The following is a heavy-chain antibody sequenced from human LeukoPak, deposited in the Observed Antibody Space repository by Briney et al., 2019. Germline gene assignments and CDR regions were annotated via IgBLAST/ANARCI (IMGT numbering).Heavy chain of an antibody. D-gene: IGHD5-24*01. V-gene: IGHV5-10-1*01. CDR3: ASLEMATDY. CDR2: IDPSDSYT. J-gene: IGHJ4*02. Sequence: GESLKISCKGSAYSFTSYWTSWVRQMPGKGLEWMGRIDPSDSYTNYSPSFQGRVTISADKSISTAYLQWASLKASDTAMYYCASLEMATDYWGRGTLVTVSS. CDR1: AYSFTSYW.